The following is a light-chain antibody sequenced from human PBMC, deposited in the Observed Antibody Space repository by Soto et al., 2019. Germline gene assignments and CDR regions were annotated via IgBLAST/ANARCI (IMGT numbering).Light chain of an antibody. V-gene: IGKV3-20*01. CDR2: GAS. CDR1: QSVSSSY. Sequence: EIVLTQSPGTLSLSPGERATLSCRASQSVSSSYLAWYQQKPGQAPRLLIYGASSRATGIPDRFSGSGSGTEFTLTISSLQSEDLGVYYCQQYNKWPNTFGQGTRLEIK. J-gene: IGKJ5*01. CDR3: QQYNKWPNT.